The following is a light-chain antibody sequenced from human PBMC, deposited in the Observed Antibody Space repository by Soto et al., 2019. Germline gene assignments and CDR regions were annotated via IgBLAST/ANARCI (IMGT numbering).Light chain of an antibody. CDR1: QGIRSF. J-gene: IGKJ3*01. CDR2: AAS. V-gene: IGKV1-27*01. Sequence: DIQMTQSPTSLSASVGDRVTITCRASQGIRSFVAWYQQKPGQAPKLLIYAASTLQSGVPSRFRGSGSGTDVPLTISSLQPEDFATYSCQQYRSGPLFGPGTKLEIK. CDR3: QQYRSGPL.